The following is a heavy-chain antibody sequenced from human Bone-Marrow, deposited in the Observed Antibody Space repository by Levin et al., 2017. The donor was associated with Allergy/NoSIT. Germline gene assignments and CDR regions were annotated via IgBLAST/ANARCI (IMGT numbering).Heavy chain of an antibody. V-gene: IGHV4-59*08. CDR1: GASISSFY. D-gene: IGHD2-2*01. CDR3: ARQAVPAAMNGFDS. Sequence: SQTLSLTCTVSGASISSFYLSWIRQPPGKGLEWIGYIYYSGSTNYSPSLKSRVSMSADMSRNQVYLTMSSVTAADTAVYYCARQAVPAAMNGFDSWGQGTLVTVSS. CDR2: IYYSGST. J-gene: IGHJ5*01.